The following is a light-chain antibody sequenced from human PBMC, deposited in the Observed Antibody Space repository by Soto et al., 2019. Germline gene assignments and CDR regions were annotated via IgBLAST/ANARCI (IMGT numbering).Light chain of an antibody. CDR1: QSVSSSY. Sequence: EVVLTQSPGTLSLSPGERATLSCRASQSVSSSYLAWYQQKPGQAPRLLIYGASSRATGIPDRFSGTGSGTEFTLTISSLQPEDFATYYCLQHNSYPPTFGQGTRREIK. J-gene: IGKJ5*01. CDR3: LQHNSYPPT. V-gene: IGKV3-20*01. CDR2: GAS.